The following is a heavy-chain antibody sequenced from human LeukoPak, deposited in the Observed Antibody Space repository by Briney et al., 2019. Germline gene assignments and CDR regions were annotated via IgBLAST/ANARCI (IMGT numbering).Heavy chain of an antibody. J-gene: IGHJ4*02. V-gene: IGHV3-23*01. Sequence: QSGGSLRLSCAASGFTFSSYAMSWVRLAPGKGLEWVSAISGSGGSTYYADSVKGRFTISRDNSKNTLYLQMNSLRAEDTAVYYCAKTALVRWYFDYRGQGTLVTVSS. CDR1: GFTFSSYA. CDR3: AKTALVRWYFDY. CDR2: ISGSGGST. D-gene: IGHD4-23*01.